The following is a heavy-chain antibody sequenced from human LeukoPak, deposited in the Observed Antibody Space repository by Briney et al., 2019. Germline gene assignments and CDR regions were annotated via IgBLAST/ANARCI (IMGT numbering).Heavy chain of an antibody. V-gene: IGHV3-11*01. CDR3: AKRGGYSNSWYGGDSYYYYYMDV. J-gene: IGHJ6*03. CDR1: GFTFSDYY. CDR2: ISSSGSTI. Sequence: GGSLRLSCAASGFTFSDYYMSWIRQAPGKGLEWVSYISSSGSTIYYADSVKGRFTISRDNAKNSLYLQMNSLSAEDTAVYYCAKRGGYSNSWYGGDSYYYYYMDVWGKGTTVTISS. D-gene: IGHD6-13*01.